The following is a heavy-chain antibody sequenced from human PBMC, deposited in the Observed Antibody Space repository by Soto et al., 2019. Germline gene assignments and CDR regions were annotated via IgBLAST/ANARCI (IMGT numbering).Heavy chain of an antibody. Sequence: SVKVSCKASGGTFSGYAISWVRQAPGQGLEWMGGIIPIFGTANYAQKFQGRVTITADESTSTAYMELSSLRSEDTAVYYCARGGRYGDYSGRDYWGQGTLVTVSS. CDR3: ARGGRYGDYSGRDY. V-gene: IGHV1-69*13. CDR2: IIPIFGTA. J-gene: IGHJ4*02. CDR1: GGTFSGYA. D-gene: IGHD4-17*01.